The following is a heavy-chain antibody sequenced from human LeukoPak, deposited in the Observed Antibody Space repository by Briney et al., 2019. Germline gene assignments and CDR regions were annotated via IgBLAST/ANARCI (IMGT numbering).Heavy chain of an antibody. V-gene: IGHV3-48*02. CDR2: ISSSSSTI. CDR3: ARTGYSSGWSYFDY. D-gene: IGHD6-19*01. CDR1: GFTFSSYS. Sequence: PGGSLRLSCAASGFTFSSYSMNWVRQAPGKGLEWVSYISSSSSTIYYADSVKGRFTIFRDNAKNSLYLQMNSLRDEDTAVYYCARTGYSSGWSYFDYWGQGTLVTVSS. J-gene: IGHJ4*02.